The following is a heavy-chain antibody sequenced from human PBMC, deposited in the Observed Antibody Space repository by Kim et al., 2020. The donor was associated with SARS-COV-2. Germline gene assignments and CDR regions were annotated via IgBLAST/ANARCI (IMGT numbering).Heavy chain of an antibody. CDR3: AKRAPVAGTGLVDV. CDR2: ISYDGRNE. D-gene: IGHD6-19*01. Sequence: GGSLRLSCAASGFTFSTYGMHWVRQAPGKGLEWVAVISYDGRNEYYTDSVKGRFTISRDDSKNTLYLQMNSLRTEDTAVYYCAKRAPVAGTGLVDVWGQGTTVTVAS. J-gene: IGHJ6*02. CDR1: GFTFSTYG. V-gene: IGHV3-30*18.